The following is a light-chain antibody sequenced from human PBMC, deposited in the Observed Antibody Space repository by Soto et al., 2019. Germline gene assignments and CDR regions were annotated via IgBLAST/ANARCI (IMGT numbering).Light chain of an antibody. Sequence: EIVMTQSPATLSVSPGERATLSCRASQSVSSNLAWYQQKPGQAPRLLIYGASTRATGIPARFSGSGSGTDFTLTISRLEPEDFAVYYCQQYGRSPKTFGQGTKVDI. J-gene: IGKJ1*01. CDR3: QQYGRSPKT. V-gene: IGKV3-15*01. CDR2: GAS. CDR1: QSVSSN.